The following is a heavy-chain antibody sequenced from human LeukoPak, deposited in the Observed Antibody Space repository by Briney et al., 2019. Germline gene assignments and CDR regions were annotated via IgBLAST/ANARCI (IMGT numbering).Heavy chain of an antibody. Sequence: SETLSLTCTVSGGSISSGSYYWSWIRQPAGKGLEWIGRIYPSGTTNYNPSLKSRVTISVDTSKNQFSLKLRSVTAADTAVYYCARGQEVVAENYFDYRGQGTLVTVSS. CDR2: IYPSGTT. D-gene: IGHD5-12*01. CDR1: GGSISSGSYY. CDR3: ARGQEVVAENYFDY. J-gene: IGHJ4*02. V-gene: IGHV4-61*02.